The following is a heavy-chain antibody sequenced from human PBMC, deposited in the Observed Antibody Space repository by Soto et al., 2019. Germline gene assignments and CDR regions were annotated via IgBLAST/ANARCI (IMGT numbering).Heavy chain of an antibody. Sequence: ASVKVSCKASGYTFTSYAMHWVRQAPGQRLEWMGWINAGNGNTKYSQKFQGRVTITRDTSASTAYMELSSLRSEDTAVYYCARVEQWFGEPPRIYDYCSQGTLDPVSS. CDR2: INAGNGNT. V-gene: IGHV1-3*01. D-gene: IGHD3-10*01. CDR1: GYTFTSYA. CDR3: ARVEQWFGEPPRIYDY. J-gene: IGHJ4*02.